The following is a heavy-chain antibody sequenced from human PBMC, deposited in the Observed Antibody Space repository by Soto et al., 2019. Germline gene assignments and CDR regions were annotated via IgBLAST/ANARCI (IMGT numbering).Heavy chain of an antibody. D-gene: IGHD3-22*01. CDR3: ARHFHYYDSSGYDY. J-gene: IGHJ4*02. CDR2: INHSGST. CDR1: GGSFSGYY. Sequence: LSLTCAVYGGSFSGYYWSCIRQPPGKGLEWIGEINHSGSTNYNPSLKSRVTISVDTSKNQFSLKLSSVTAADTAVYYCARHFHYYDSSGYDYWGQGTLVTVSS. V-gene: IGHV4-34*01.